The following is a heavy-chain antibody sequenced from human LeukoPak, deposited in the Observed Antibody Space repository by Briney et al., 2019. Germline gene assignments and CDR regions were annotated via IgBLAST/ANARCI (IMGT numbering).Heavy chain of an antibody. V-gene: IGHV3-33*06. CDR2: IWHDGSPA. J-gene: IGHJ4*02. Sequence: GGSLRLSCVASGCSFSNYGFHWVSQPPGKGLEWVAVIWHDGSPAYYSYSVKGRFTISSANAKNSAYLQMYSLGVEETAIYYGAKDNDAYGDSYLDSWGQGTLVTVSS. D-gene: IGHD4-17*01. CDR3: AKDNDAYGDSYLDS. CDR1: GCSFSNYG.